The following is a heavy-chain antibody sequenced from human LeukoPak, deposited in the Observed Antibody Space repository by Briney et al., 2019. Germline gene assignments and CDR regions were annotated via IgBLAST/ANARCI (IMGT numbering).Heavy chain of an antibody. D-gene: IGHD2-15*01. CDR3: AREAPRRYCSGGSCYSGGYFDY. CDR1: GGTFSSYA. J-gene: IGHJ4*02. Sequence: SVKVSCKASGGTFSSYAISWVRQAPGQGLEWMGRIIPILGIANYAQKFQGRVTITADKSTSTAYMELSSLRSEDTAVYYCAREAPRRYCSGGSCYSGGYFDYWGQGTLVTVSS. V-gene: IGHV1-69*04. CDR2: IIPILGIA.